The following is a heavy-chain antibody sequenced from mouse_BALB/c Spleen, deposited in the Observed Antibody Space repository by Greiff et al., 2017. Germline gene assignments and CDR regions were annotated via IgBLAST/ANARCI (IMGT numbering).Heavy chain of an antibody. D-gene: IGHD1-1*01. CDR2: ISSGSSTI. V-gene: IGHV5-17*02. CDR1: GFTFSSFG. J-gene: IGHJ4*01. Sequence: EVKLMESGGGLVQPGGSRKLSCAASGFTFSSFGMHWVRQAPEKGLEWVAYISSGSSTIYYADTVKGRFTISRDNPKNTLFLQMTSLRSEDTAMYYCARDYYGSSWYYYAMDYWGQGTSVTVSS. CDR3: ARDYYGSSWYYYAMDY.